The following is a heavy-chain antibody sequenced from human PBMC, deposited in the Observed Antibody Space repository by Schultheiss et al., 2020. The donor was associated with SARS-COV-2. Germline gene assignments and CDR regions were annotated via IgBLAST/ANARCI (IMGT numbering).Heavy chain of an antibody. CDR2: IHYSGIT. CDR3: ARAYYHRIAATGFFDY. J-gene: IGHJ4*02. D-gene: IGHD6-6*01. Sequence: SETLSLTCAVYGGSFSGYYWSWIRQPPGKGLEWIGTIHYSGITYYSPSLKSRVTISVDTSKNQFSLKLSSVTAADTAVYYCARAYYHRIAATGFFDYWGQGTLVTVSS. V-gene: IGHV4-34*01. CDR1: GGSFSGYY.